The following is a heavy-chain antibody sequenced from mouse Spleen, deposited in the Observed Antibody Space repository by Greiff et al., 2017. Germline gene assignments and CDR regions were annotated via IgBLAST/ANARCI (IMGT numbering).Heavy chain of an antibody. J-gene: IGHJ1*01. V-gene: IGHV5-4*02. CDR3: ARGIYYGYWYFDV. CDR1: GFTFSDYY. Sequence: EVKLMESGGGLVKPGGSLKLSCAASGFTFSDYYMYWVRQPPEKRLVWVATISDGGSYTYYPDSVKGRFTISRDNAKNNLYLQMSSLKSEDTAMYYCARGIYYGYWYFDVWGAGTTVTVSS. D-gene: IGHD2-1*01. CDR2: ISDGGSYT.